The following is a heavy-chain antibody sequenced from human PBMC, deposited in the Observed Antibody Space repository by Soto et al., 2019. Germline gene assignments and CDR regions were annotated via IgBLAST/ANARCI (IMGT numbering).Heavy chain of an antibody. CDR3: ARGVVVAATNYYYYYMDV. V-gene: IGHV4-4*02. J-gene: IGHJ6*03. D-gene: IGHD2-15*01. CDR1: SGSISSSNW. CDR2: IYHSGST. Sequence: QVQLQESGPGLVKPSGTLSLTCAVSSGSISSSNWWSWVRQPPGKGLEWIGEIYHSGSTNYNPSLNSRVTISVDKSKNQFSLKLSSVTAADTAVYYCARGVVVAATNYYYYYMDVWGKGTTVTVSS.